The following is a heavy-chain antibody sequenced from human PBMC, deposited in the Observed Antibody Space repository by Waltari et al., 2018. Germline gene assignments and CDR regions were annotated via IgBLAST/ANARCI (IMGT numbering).Heavy chain of an antibody. CDR2: ISEDGNEK. D-gene: IGHD3-3*01. CDR3: ARVLLVDYWSDAFDY. J-gene: IGHJ4*02. CDR1: GFPFRSHW. Sequence: EVQLVESGGGLVQPGGSLRFSCAASGFPFRSHWMAWVRQAPRKGLEWVAKISEDGNEKYHVDSVEGRFTISRDSAKKSLYLQMNSLRAEDTAVYYCARVLLVDYWSDAFDYWGQGTLVTVSS. V-gene: IGHV3-7*03.